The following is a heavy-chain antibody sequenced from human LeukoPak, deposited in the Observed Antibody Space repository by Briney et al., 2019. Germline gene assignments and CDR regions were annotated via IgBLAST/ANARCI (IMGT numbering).Heavy chain of an antibody. Sequence: SETLSLTCTVSGGSISSGSYYWSWIRQPAGKGLEWIGRIYTSGSTNYNPSLKSRVTISVDTSKNQFSLKLSSVTAADTAVYYCARRGYSSGWYALDYWGQGTLVTVSS. CDR2: IYTSGST. CDR3: ARRGYSSGWYALDY. V-gene: IGHV4-61*02. CDR1: GGSISSGSYY. D-gene: IGHD6-19*01. J-gene: IGHJ4*02.